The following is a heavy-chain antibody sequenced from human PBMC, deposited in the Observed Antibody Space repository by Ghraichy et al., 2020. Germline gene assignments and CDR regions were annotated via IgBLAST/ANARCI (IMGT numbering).Heavy chain of an antibody. J-gene: IGHJ4*02. CDR1: GGYISSYY. V-gene: IGHV4-59*01. CDR3: ARGVNPPSH. D-gene: IGHD2-2*01. CDR2: IYYSGST. Sequence: SETLSLTCTVSGGYISSYYWSWIRQPPGKGLEWIGYIYYSGSTNYNPSLKSRVTISVDTSKNQFSLKLSSVTAADTAVYYCARGVNPPSHWGQGTLVTVSS.